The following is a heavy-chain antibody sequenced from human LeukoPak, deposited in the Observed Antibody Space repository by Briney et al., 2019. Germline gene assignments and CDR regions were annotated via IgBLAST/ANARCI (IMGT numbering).Heavy chain of an antibody. V-gene: IGHV3-9*01. CDR1: GFTFDNYA. J-gene: IGHJ4*02. Sequence: PGRSLRLSCAASGFTFDNYAMHWVRQAPGKGLEWLSIISWNSGYIGYADSVKGRFTISRDNAKKSLDLQMNSLRAEDTAFYYCAKVRGTYSSGCFFDCWGQGTLVTESS. CDR3: AKVRGTYSSGCFFDC. CDR2: ISWNSGYI. D-gene: IGHD6-19*01.